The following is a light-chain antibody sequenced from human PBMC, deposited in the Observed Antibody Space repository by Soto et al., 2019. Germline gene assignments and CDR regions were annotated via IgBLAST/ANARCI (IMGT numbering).Light chain of an antibody. J-gene: IGLJ2*01. CDR2: RNS. V-gene: IGLV1-47*01. Sequence: QSVLTQPHSASGTPGQRGTISCSGSSSNIGSTYVYWYQQLPGTVPQLLIYRNSERPSGVPDRFSGSKSGTSASLAISGLRSEYEAYYYCAAWVVSQSDVGFGRVTNVTV. CDR3: AAWVVSQSDVG. CDR1: SSNIGSTY.